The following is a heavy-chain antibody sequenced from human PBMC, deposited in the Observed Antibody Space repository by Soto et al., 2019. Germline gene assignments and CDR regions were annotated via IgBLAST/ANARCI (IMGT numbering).Heavy chain of an antibody. V-gene: IGHV1-69*13. CDR3: ARTQHTMIVVPFEGRSYYFDY. CDR1: GGTFSSYA. Sequence: ASVKVSCKASGGTFSSYAISWVRQAPGQGLEWMGGIIPIFGTANYAQKFQGRVTITADESTSTAYMELSSLRSEDTAVYYCARTQHTMIVVPFEGRSYYFDYWGQGTLVTVSS. D-gene: IGHD3-22*01. CDR2: IIPIFGTA. J-gene: IGHJ4*02.